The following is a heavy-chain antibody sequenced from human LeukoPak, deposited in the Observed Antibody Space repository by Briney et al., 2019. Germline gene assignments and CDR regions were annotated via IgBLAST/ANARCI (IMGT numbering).Heavy chain of an antibody. J-gene: IGHJ5*02. CDR2: IYHSGST. CDR1: GDSISSSNW. Sequence: SGTLSLTCAVSGDSISSSNWWSWVRQPPGKGLEWIGEIYHSGSTNYNPSLKSRVTISVDKSKNQFSLKLSSVTAADTAVYYCARAFYGDYSNWFDPWGQGTLVTVSS. CDR3: ARAFYGDYSNWFDP. V-gene: IGHV4-4*02. D-gene: IGHD4-17*01.